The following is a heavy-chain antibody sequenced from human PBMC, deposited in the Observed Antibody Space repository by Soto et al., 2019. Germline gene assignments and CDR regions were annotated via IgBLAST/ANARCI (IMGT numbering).Heavy chain of an antibody. Sequence: SQTLSLTCTVSGGYISSYYWSWIRQPPGKGLEWIGYIYYSGSTNYNPSLKSRVTISVDTSKNQFSLTLTSVTDADTAVYSCAVHRASPGVALSNWFGPWGQRSLVTVSS. J-gene: IGHJ5*02. CDR1: GGYISSYY. CDR3: AVHRASPGVALSNWFGP. CDR2: IYYSGST. D-gene: IGHD3-10*01. V-gene: IGHV4-59*12.